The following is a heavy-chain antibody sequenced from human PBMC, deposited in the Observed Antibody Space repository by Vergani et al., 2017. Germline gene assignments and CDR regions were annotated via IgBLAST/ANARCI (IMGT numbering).Heavy chain of an antibody. CDR2: IYHSGST. Sequence: QVQLQESGPGLVKPPGTLSLTCAVSGGSISGTNWWSWVRQSPGKGLEWIGEIYHSGSTNYNPSLKSRVTISVDKSKNQFSLKLSSVTAADTAVYYCARGSRAEGGSGPDKWGQGTLVTVSS. CDR3: ARGSRAEGGSGPDK. J-gene: IGHJ4*02. D-gene: IGHD6-13*01. V-gene: IGHV4-4*03. CDR1: GGSISGTNW.